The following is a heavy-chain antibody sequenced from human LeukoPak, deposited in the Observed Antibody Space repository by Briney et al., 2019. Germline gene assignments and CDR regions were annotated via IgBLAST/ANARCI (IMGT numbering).Heavy chain of an antibody. Sequence: GASVKVSCKASGYTFTNYDISWVRQAPGQGLEWMGWISAYNGNTNYAQKLQGRVTMTTDTSTSTVYMELRSLRSDDTAVYYCARVDMVRGVITGGVHWGQGTLVTVSS. CDR3: ARVDMVRGVITGGVH. V-gene: IGHV1-18*01. D-gene: IGHD3-10*01. J-gene: IGHJ4*02. CDR2: ISAYNGNT. CDR1: GYTFTNYD.